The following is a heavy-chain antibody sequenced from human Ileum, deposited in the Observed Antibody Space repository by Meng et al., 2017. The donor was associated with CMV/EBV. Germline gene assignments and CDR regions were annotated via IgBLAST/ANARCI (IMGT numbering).Heavy chain of an antibody. J-gene: IGHJ4*02. D-gene: IGHD7-27*01. CDR2: IYYSGST. Sequence: SETLSLTCTVSGVSISSYYWSWIRQPPGKGLEWIGYIYYSGSTNYNPSLKSRVTISVDTSKNQFSLKVYSVTAADTAMYYCARETTAVKLGHFDYWGQGTLVTVSS. CDR1: GVSISSYY. CDR3: ARETTAVKLGHFDY. V-gene: IGHV4-59*01.